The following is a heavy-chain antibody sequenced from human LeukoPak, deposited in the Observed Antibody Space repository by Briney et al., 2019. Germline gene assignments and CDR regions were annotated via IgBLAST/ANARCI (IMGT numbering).Heavy chain of an antibody. CDR2: INHSGST. CDR1: GGSFGVYY. J-gene: IGHJ4*02. D-gene: IGHD3-10*01. V-gene: IGHV4-34*01. Sequence: PSETLSLTCAVYGGSFGVYYWSWIRQPPGKGLEWIGEINHSGSTNYNPSFKSRVTISVDMSKNRSSLKLSSVTAADTAVYYCAGPGAGDLDYWGQGTLVTVSS. CDR3: AGPGAGDLDY.